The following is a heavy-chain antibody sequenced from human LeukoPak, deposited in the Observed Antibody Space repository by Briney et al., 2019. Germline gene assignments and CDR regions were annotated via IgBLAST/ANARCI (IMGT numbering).Heavy chain of an antibody. J-gene: IGHJ4*02. D-gene: IGHD1-26*01. CDR1: GFTFSDCA. V-gene: IGHV3-7*04. CDR2: IKEDGSEK. Sequence: PGGSLRLSCAASGFTFSDCAMSWVRQAPGKGLEWVANIKEDGSEKYYVDSVKGRFTISRDNAKNSLYLQMNSLRAEDTALYYCARGLFSGSYTFGYWGQGSLVTVPS. CDR3: ARGLFSGSYTFGY.